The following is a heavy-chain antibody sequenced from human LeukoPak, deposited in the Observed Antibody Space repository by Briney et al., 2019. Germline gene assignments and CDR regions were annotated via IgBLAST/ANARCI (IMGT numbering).Heavy chain of an antibody. D-gene: IGHD4-17*01. J-gene: IGHJ6*02. CDR3: VREAVTTGFTYYGMDV. CDR2: IYYSGST. CDR1: GGSISSGGYY. V-gene: IGHV4-31*03. Sequence: SQTLSLTCTVSGGSISSGGYYWSWIRQHPGKGLEWIGYIYYSGSTYYNPSLKSRVTISVDTSKNQFSLKLSSVTAADTAVYYCVREAVTTGFTYYGMDVWGQGTTVTVSS.